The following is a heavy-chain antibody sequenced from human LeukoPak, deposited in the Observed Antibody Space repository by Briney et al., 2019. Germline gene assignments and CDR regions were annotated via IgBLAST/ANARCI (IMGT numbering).Heavy chain of an antibody. CDR3: AKDGHGSGSSYSDY. D-gene: IGHD3-10*01. CDR1: GFTFSTYG. J-gene: IGHJ4*02. Sequence: PGGSLRLSCVASGFTFSTYGMSWVRQAPGKGLEWVSAISGSGGSTLYVDSVKGRFTISRDNSKNTLYLQMDSLRAEDTAVYYCAKDGHGSGSSYSDYRGQGTLVTVSS. CDR2: ISGSGGST. V-gene: IGHV3-23*01.